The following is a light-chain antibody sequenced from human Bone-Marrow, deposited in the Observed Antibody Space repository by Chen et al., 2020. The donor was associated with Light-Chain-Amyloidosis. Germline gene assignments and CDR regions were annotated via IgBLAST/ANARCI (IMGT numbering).Light chain of an antibody. V-gene: IGLV3-25*03. J-gene: IGLJ2*01. CDR2: RDT. Sequence: SYELTQPPSVSVSPGQTARITCSGDDLPTKYAYWYQQKPGQAPVLVIHRDTERPSGISERFSGSSSGTTATWTISVVQAEDEADYHCQSADSSGTYEVIFGGGTKLTVL. CDR3: QSADSSGTYEVI. CDR1: DLPTKY.